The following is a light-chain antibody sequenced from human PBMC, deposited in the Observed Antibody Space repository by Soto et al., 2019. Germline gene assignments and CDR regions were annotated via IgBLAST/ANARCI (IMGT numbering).Light chain of an antibody. CDR2: DAS. Sequence: DIQMTQSPPSLSASVGDRVTITCQASQDIGNSLNWFQHKPGKAPNLVIYDASNLEIGVPSRFSGSGSGTDFTFTISSLRPEDIATYYCQQSSSTPYSFGQGTKVEIK. CDR1: QDIGNS. J-gene: IGKJ2*03. CDR3: QQSSSTPYS. V-gene: IGKV1-33*01.